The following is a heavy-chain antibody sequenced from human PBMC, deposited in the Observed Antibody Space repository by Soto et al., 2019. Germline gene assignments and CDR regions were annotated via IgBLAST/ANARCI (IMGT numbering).Heavy chain of an antibody. CDR3: ARELYGSGSYYNEEPLGY. J-gene: IGHJ4*02. V-gene: IGHV4-59*01. Sequence: LSLKCTVSGSSISSYYWSWIRQPPGKGLEWIGYTYYSGSTNYNPSLKSRVTISVDTSKNQFSLKLSSVTAADTAVYYCARELYGSGSYYNEEPLGYWGQGTLVTVSS. CDR2: TYYSGST. CDR1: GSSISSYY. D-gene: IGHD3-10*01.